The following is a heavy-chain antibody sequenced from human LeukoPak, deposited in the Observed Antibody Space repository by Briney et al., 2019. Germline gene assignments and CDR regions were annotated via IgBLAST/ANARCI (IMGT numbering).Heavy chain of an antibody. CDR2: ISSGSSYI. V-gene: IGHV3-21*01. Sequence: GGSLRLSCAASGFTFSSYSMNWVRQAPGKGREWVSSISSGSSYIYYADSVKGRFTISRDNAKNSLYLQMNSLRAEDTAVYYCARGVVPTPYYFDYWGQGTLVTVSS. J-gene: IGHJ4*02. CDR1: GFTFSSYS. CDR3: ARGVVPTPYYFDY. D-gene: IGHD2-2*01.